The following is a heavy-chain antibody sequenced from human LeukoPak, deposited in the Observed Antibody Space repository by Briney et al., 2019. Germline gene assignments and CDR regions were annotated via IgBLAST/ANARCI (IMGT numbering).Heavy chain of an antibody. V-gene: IGHV5-51*01. CDR1: GYSFTSYW. CDR3: ARQRQLGYYYYGMDV. Sequence: GESLKISCKGSGYSFTSYWIGWVRPMPGKGLEWMGIIYPGDSDTRYSPSFQGQVTISADKSISTAYLQWSSLKASDTAMYYCARQRQLGYYYYGMDVWGQGTTVTVSS. J-gene: IGHJ6*02. CDR2: IYPGDSDT. D-gene: IGHD6-6*01.